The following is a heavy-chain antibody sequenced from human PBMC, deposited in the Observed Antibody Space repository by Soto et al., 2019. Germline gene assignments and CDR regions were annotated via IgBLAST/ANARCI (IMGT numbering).Heavy chain of an antibody. CDR2: ISAYNGNT. D-gene: IGHD3-10*01. J-gene: IGHJ4*02. CDR3: ARDRPYYYGSGSYYNDK. V-gene: IGHV1-18*01. Sequence: GASVKVSCKASGYTFTSYAISWVRQAPGHGLEWMGWISAYNGNTDYAQKLQDRVTMTTDTSTSTAYMELRSLRSDDTAVYYCARDRPYYYGSGSYYNDKWGQGTLVTVSS. CDR1: GYTFTSYA.